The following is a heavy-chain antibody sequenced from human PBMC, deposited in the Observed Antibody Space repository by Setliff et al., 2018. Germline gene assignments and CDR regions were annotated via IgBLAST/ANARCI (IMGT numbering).Heavy chain of an antibody. Sequence: SGPTLVNPTQTLTLTCTISGFSLDTIGVRVSWIRQPPGKALEWLARVDWEDDRYYSASLKTRLSISRDTSKNQVVLTMTNMDPTDTATYYCARLAVRSPFDYWGQGALVTVSS. V-gene: IGHV2-70*04. J-gene: IGHJ4*02. D-gene: IGHD3-10*01. CDR1: GFSLDTIGVR. CDR2: VDWEDDR. CDR3: ARLAVRSPFDY.